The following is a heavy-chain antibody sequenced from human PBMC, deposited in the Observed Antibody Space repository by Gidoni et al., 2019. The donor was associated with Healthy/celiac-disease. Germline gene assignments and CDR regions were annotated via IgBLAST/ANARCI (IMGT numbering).Heavy chain of an antibody. Sequence: EVQLLESGGGFVQPGGSLRLSCAASGFPFSRYAMSWVRQAPGKGLVWVSAISGSGGSTYYADSVKGRFTISRDNSKNTLYLQMNSLRAEDTAVYYCAKDRAVAGTGLYLYFQHWGQGTLVTVSS. CDR1: GFPFSRYA. CDR3: AKDRAVAGTGLYLYFQH. V-gene: IGHV3-23*01. J-gene: IGHJ1*01. D-gene: IGHD6-19*01. CDR2: ISGSGGST.